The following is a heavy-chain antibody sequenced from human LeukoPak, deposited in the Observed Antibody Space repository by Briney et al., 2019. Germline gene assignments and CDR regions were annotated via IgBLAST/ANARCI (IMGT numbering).Heavy chain of an antibody. CDR3: ARDSPGYYGSGSYYFDY. D-gene: IGHD3-10*01. Sequence: PSQTLSLTCTVSGGSISSGSYYWSWIRQPAGKGLEWIGRIYTSRSTNYNPSLKSRVTISVDTSKNQFSLKLSSVTAADTAVYYCARDSPGYYGSGSYYFDYWGQGTLVTVSS. CDR2: IYTSRST. J-gene: IGHJ4*02. CDR1: GGSISSGSYY. V-gene: IGHV4-61*02.